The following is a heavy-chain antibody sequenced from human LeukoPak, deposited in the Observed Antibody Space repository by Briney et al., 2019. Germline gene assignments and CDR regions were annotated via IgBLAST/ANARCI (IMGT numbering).Heavy chain of an antibody. Sequence: GGSLRLSCAASGFTFGLFNMNWVRQAPGKGLEWISYISRDSSTTYYAESVKGRFTISRENAKNSLYLQMNSLRAGDTAVYYCARGTKLYCSSTSCSPFDYWGQGTLVTVSS. CDR3: ARGTKLYCSSTSCSPFDY. J-gene: IGHJ4*02. V-gene: IGHV3-48*01. CDR1: GFTFGLFN. CDR2: ISRDSSTT. D-gene: IGHD2-2*01.